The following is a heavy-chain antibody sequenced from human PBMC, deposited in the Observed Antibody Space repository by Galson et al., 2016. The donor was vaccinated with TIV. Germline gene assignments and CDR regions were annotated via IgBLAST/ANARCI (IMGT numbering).Heavy chain of an antibody. J-gene: IGHJ4*02. CDR2: FYYGGST. CDR1: GSSISSGYY. V-gene: IGHV4-38-2*01. D-gene: IGHD1-1*01. Sequence: SETLSLTCAVSGSSISSGYYWGWIRQSPGKGLEWIGSFYYGGSTDYNPPLKSRVAISVDTSKNQFSLRLSSVTAADTAVYYCAKMARTTGPDTEYYFDHWGQGMLVTVSS. CDR3: AKMARTTGPDTEYYFDH.